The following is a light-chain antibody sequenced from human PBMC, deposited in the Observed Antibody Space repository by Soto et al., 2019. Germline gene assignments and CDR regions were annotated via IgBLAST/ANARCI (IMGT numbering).Light chain of an antibody. V-gene: IGLV2-14*03. Sequence: QSALTQPASVSGSPGQSITISCTGTSSDIGGYNYVSWYQQLPGKAPEFIVYDVSKRPLGVSIRFSGSKSGNTASLTISGLQAEDEAHYDCSSYSTSTTLVFGGVTKLTVL. CDR2: DVS. J-gene: IGLJ2*01. CDR1: SSDIGGYNY. CDR3: SSYSTSTTLV.